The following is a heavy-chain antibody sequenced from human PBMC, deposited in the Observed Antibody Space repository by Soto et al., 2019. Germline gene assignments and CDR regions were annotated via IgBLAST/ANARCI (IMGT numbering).Heavy chain of an antibody. CDR1: VGSISSDDYY. Sequence: SETLSLTCTVSVGSISSDDYYLSCIRHPPGKGLEWIGYLYYSGRTSYNPSLSGRLTISKDTSKNQSSLRLNSLTATDTAVYYCARDRSNSPDYLDYWGQGTMVTVSS. CDR2: LYYSGRT. V-gene: IGHV4-30-4*01. J-gene: IGHJ4*02. D-gene: IGHD6-6*01. CDR3: ARDRSNSPDYLDY.